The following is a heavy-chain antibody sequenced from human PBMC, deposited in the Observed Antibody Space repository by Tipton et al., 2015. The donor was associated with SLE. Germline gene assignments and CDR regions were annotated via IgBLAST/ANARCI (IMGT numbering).Heavy chain of an antibody. CDR3: ARGLTQSPDF. V-gene: IGHV4-34*01. CDR1: GGSFSGYY. D-gene: IGHD2-15*01. Sequence: TLSLTCAVYGGSFSGYYWSWIRQPPGKGLEWIGEINHSGSTNYNPSLKSRVTISVDTSKNQFSLKLSSVTAADTAVYYCARGLTQSPDFWGQGTLVTVSP. CDR2: INHSGST. J-gene: IGHJ4*02.